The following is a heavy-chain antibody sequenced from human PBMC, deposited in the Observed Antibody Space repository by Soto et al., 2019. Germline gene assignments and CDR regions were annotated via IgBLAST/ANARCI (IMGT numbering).Heavy chain of an antibody. D-gene: IGHD6-13*01. CDR2: IIASGDIT. Sequence: ELQLLESGGGLVQPGGSLRLACAASGITFSTCTMGWVRQAPGKGMEWVSSIIASGDITYDADSVKGRFTVSRDNSKSTMFLQMNNLRDEDTAVYYCAKDLRGPEAGTWYFDYWGQGTLVTVSS. CDR3: AKDLRGPEAGTWYFDY. CDR1: GITFSTCT. V-gene: IGHV3-23*01. J-gene: IGHJ4*02.